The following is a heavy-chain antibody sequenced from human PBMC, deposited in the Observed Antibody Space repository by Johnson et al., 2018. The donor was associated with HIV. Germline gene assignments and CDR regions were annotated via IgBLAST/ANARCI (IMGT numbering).Heavy chain of an antibody. V-gene: IGHV3-15*01. J-gene: IGHJ3*02. Sequence: VQLVESGGGLVPPGGSLRLSCAASGFTFSNAWMSWVRQAPGKGLEWVGRIKSKTDGGTTDYAAPVKGRFTISRDDSKNTLYLQMNSLRAEDTAMYYCAKCIWASSLIDVLDMWGQGTMVTVSS. CDR3: AKCIWASSLIDVLDM. CDR1: GFTFSNAW. CDR2: IKSKTDGGTT. D-gene: IGHD2-15*01.